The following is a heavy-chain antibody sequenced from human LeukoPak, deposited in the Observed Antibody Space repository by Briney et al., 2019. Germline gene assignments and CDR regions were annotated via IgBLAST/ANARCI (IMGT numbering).Heavy chain of an antibody. CDR1: GVSISSYY. D-gene: IGHD1-26*01. CDR2: VYSSGNT. V-gene: IGHV4-4*07. J-gene: IGHJ3*02. CDR3: ARERGNLRGDAFDI. Sequence: SETLSLTCTVSGVSISSYYWTWIRQPAGKGLEWIGRVYSSGNTNYNPSLESRVTMSIDTSKNQFSLKLSSVTAADTAVYYCARERGNLRGDAFDIWGQGTMVTVSS.